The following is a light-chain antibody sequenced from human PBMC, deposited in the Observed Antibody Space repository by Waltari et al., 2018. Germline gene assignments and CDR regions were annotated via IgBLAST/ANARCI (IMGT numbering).Light chain of an antibody. CDR1: RSNIGAGSD. V-gene: IGLV1-40*01. CDR3: QSYDNSLSGSRV. Sequence: QSVLTQTPSVSGAPGQSVTISCTGSRSNIGAGSDVHWYQQLPGTAPKLLIYGNNNRPSGVPGRFSVSRSDTSASLAITGLQTEDEADYYCQSYDNSLSGSRVFGGGTRVTVL. CDR2: GNN. J-gene: IGLJ3*02.